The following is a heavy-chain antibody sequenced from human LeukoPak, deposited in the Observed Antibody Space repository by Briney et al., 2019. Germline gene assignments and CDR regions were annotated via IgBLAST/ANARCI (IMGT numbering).Heavy chain of an antibody. V-gene: IGHV4-4*02. CDR1: GGSISSSNW. CDR3: ARVTGTTPFDC. Sequence: SGTLSLTCAVSGGSISSSNWWSWVRQPPGKGLEWIGEISHNGSTNYNPSLESRVTISVDKSKNQFSLELSFVTAADTAVYFCARVTGTTPFDCWGHGTLVTVSS. CDR2: ISHNGST. J-gene: IGHJ4*01. D-gene: IGHD1-1*01.